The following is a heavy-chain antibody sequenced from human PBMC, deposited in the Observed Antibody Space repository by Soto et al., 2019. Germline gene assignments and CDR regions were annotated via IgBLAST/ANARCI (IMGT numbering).Heavy chain of an antibody. CDR3: ERDRGCSGGSCYAAFDI. CDR1: GFTFSSYA. J-gene: IGHJ3*02. V-gene: IGHV3-30-3*01. CDR2: ISYDGINK. D-gene: IGHD2-15*01. Sequence: GGSLRLSCAASGFTFSSYAIHWVRQAPCKGLEWVAVISYDGINKYYADSVKGRFTISRDNSKNTLYLQMNSLRAEDTAVYYCERDRGCSGGSCYAAFDIWGQGTIVTISS.